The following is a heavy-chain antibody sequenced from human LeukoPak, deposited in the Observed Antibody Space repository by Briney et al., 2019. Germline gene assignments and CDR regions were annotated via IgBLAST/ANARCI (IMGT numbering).Heavy chain of an antibody. Sequence: PSETLSLTCTVSGGSISSYYGSWIRQSPGKGLEWIANIYYTGTPYYNSSLQSRVTISVDMSKNQFSLKLSTVTAADTAVYYCARVKATVTSFDIWGQGTMVTVSS. CDR1: GGSISSYY. CDR2: IYYTGTP. V-gene: IGHV4-59*01. J-gene: IGHJ3*02. D-gene: IGHD2/OR15-2a*01. CDR3: ARVKATVTSFDI.